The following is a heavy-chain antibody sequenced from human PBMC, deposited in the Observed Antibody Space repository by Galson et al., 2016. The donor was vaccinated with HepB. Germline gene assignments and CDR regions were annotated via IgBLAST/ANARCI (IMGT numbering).Heavy chain of an antibody. J-gene: IGHJ3*02. D-gene: IGHD3-22*01. CDR1: GGSISSSNW. Sequence: SETLSLTCAVSGGSISSSNWWSWVRQPPGKGLECIGEIYHSGATHYNPSLKSRVTISVDKSKNQFSLKLSSVTAADTAVYYCARFTYYYDSSGYYQDGFDIWGQGTKVTVSS. CDR2: IYHSGAT. CDR3: ARFTYYYDSSGYYQDGFDI. V-gene: IGHV4-4*02.